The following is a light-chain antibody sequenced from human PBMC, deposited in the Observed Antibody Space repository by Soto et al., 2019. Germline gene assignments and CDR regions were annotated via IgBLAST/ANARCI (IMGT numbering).Light chain of an antibody. CDR1: SSDVGGYNY. V-gene: IGLV2-14*03. Sequence: QSVLTQPASVSGSPGQSIPISCTGTSSDVGGYNYVSWYQHHPGKAPKLMIYDVSNRPSGVSIRFSGSKSDNTASLTISGLQPEDEADYHCSSYTTSNTRQIVVGTGTKLTVL. J-gene: IGLJ1*01. CDR2: DVS. CDR3: SSYTTSNTRQIV.